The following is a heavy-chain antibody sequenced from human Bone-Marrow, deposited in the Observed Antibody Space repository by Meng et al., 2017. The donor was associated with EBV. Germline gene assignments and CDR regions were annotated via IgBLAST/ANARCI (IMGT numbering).Heavy chain of an antibody. CDR1: GGSVSSGSYY. CDR2: IYYSGST. J-gene: IGHJ4*02. Sequence: QAQLQESGPGLVKPSETLSLTCTVSGGSVSSGSYYWSWIRQPPGKGLQWIGYIYYSGSTNYNPSLKSRATISMDTSKNQFSLKLSSVTAADTAVYYCAREGSPFYYDSSGYDLWGQGTLVTVSS. V-gene: IGHV4-61*01. CDR3: AREGSPFYYDSSGYDL. D-gene: IGHD3-22*01.